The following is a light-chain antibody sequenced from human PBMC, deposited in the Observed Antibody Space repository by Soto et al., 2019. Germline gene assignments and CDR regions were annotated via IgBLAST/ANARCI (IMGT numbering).Light chain of an antibody. Sequence: DIRLTQSPSSLSASVGDRVTITCRASQGVGTFLAWYQHKPGKAHKSLIKTASTLQIGVPSRFSGSGSGTDFTLTIRSLPPEDFATYYCQQYSTYPRPFGQGTR. J-gene: IGKJ5*01. V-gene: IGKV1D-16*01. CDR3: QQYSTYPRP. CDR2: TAS. CDR1: QGVGTF.